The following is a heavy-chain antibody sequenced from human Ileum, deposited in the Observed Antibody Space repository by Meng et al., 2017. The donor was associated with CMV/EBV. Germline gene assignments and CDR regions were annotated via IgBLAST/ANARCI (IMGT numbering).Heavy chain of an antibody. CDR2: INYRGTT. J-gene: IGHJ1*01. CDR1: GGSISIGDYY. D-gene: IGHD2-15*01. CDR3: SRAISGHYFVP. Sequence: QRLVLVPGRALVMASQLSSLSCTVSGGSISIGDYYWSLIREPPGKGLEWIGYINYRGTTYYNPSLKSRLTISVDTSNNHFSLILISVTAADTALYYCSRAISGHYFVPWGQGTLVTVSS. V-gene: IGHV4-30-4*08.